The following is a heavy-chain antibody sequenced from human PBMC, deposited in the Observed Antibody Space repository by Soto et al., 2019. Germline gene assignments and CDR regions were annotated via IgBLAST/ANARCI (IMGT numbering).Heavy chain of an antibody. V-gene: IGHV3-30-3*01. CDR3: ASSWWGQLDRIPTIVAFDI. CDR2: ILYDGSNK. CDR1: GFTFSSYA. D-gene: IGHD2-21*02. Sequence: GGSLTLSCAASGFTFSSYAMHWVRQAPGKGLEWVAVILYDGSNKYYADSEKGRFTISRDNSKNTLYLEMNSLRAEDTAVYYCASSWWGQLDRIPTIVAFDIWGQGTMVTVSS. J-gene: IGHJ3*02.